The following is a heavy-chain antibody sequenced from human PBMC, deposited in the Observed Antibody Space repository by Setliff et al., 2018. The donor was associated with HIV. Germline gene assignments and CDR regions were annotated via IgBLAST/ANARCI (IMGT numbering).Heavy chain of an antibody. Sequence: ASVKVSCKASGSTFTSYAINWVRQAPGQGLEWMGGIIPIFSTPNYAQRFQGRVTITADESTSTAYMELYNLRSEDTAMYYCTRGRGIIGALVYWGQGTRGTVS. D-gene: IGHD2-21*01. V-gene: IGHV1-69*13. CDR1: GSTFTSYA. CDR2: IIPIFSTP. J-gene: IGHJ4*02. CDR3: TRGRGIIGALVY.